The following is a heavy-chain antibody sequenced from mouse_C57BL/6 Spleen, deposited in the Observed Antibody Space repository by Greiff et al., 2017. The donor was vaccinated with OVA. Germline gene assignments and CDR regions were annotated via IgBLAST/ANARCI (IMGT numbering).Heavy chain of an antibody. CDR1: GYTFTDYY. Sequence: VQLQQSGPELVKPGASVKLSCKASGYTFTDYYMNWVKQSHGKSLEWIGDINPNNGGTSYNQKFKGKATLTVDKSSSTAYMELRSLTSEDSAVYYWAREGGGGFDYWGQGTTLTVSS. J-gene: IGHJ2*01. V-gene: IGHV1-26*01. CDR3: AREGGGGFDY. CDR2: INPNNGGT.